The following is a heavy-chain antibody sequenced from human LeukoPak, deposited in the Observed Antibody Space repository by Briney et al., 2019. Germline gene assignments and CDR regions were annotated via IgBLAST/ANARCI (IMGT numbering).Heavy chain of an antibody. V-gene: IGHV3-30*02. D-gene: IGHD3-16*01. CDR2: IRNDGSIK. CDR1: GFTFSSYG. CDR3: ASGGASWPFDY. J-gene: IGHJ4*02. Sequence: GGSLRLSCAASGFTFSSYGIHWVRQAPGKGLEWVAFIRNDGSIKYYADSIKGRFTISRDNSKNTLYLQMSSLRVEDTAVYYCASGGASWPFDYWGQGTLVTVSS.